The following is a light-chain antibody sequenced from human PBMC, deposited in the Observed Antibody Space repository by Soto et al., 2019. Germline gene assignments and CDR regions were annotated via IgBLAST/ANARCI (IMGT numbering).Light chain of an antibody. Sequence: DVAMTQSPLSLPVTLGQPASISCRSSQSLTYSDGNTYLNWFHLRPCQSPRRLIYKVSNRDSGVXDRFTGSGSGTDFTLKISRVEAEDVGVYYCMQGTHWPPYTFGQGXKLXI. CDR2: KVS. V-gene: IGKV2-30*01. CDR1: QSLTYSDGNTY. CDR3: MQGTHWPPYT. J-gene: IGKJ2*01.